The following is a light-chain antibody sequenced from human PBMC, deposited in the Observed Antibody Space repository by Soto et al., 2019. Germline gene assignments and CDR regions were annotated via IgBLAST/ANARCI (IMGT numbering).Light chain of an antibody. CDR1: SSDVGTYNS. V-gene: IGLV2-14*01. CDR2: EVT. J-gene: IGLJ1*01. Sequence: QSVLTQPASVSGSPGQSITISCTGTSSDVGTYNSVSWYQQHPGKAPEIMIYEVTHRPSGVSDRFSGSKSGNTASLSISGIQTGDEADYYCSSYTSSSTYVSGTGTKLTV. CDR3: SSYTSSSTYV.